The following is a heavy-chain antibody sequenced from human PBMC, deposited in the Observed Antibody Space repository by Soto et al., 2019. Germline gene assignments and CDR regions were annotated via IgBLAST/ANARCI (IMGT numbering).Heavy chain of an antibody. CDR3: AKAGWGGDYYYGLDV. CDR1: GFNFNNYA. V-gene: IGHV3-30*18. Sequence: GGSLRLSCAASGFNFNNYAMHWVRQSPGKGLEWVAVVTFDGSRTYYAGSVKGRSTISRDSSNNTVSLQMNSLTNEDTAVYYCAKAGWGGDYYYGLDVWGQGTTVTVSS. J-gene: IGHJ6*02. D-gene: IGHD2-21*01. CDR2: VTFDGSRT.